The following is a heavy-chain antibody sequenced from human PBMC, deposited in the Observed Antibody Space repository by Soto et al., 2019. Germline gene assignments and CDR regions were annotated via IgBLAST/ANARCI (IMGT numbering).Heavy chain of an antibody. Sequence: QVQLVESGGGVVQPGRSLRLSCAASGLTFSSYGMHWVRQAPGKGLEWVAVISYDGSNKYYADSVKGRFTISRDNSKNTLYLQMNSLRAEDTAVYYCAKDLLGYGHYYYYGMDVWGQGTTVTVSS. J-gene: IGHJ6*02. D-gene: IGHD1-1*01. CDR2: ISYDGSNK. CDR3: AKDLLGYGHYYYYGMDV. V-gene: IGHV3-30*18. CDR1: GLTFSSYG.